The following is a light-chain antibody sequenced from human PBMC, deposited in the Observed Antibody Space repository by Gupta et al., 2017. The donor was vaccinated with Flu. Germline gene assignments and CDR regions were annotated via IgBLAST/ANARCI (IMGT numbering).Light chain of an antibody. CDR1: NTHNGTNT. V-gene: IGLV1-44*01. CDR2: TNS. Sequence: QSVLTQPLSASGTPGMRDTIFCSGSNTHNGTNTVNWYQQLPGTAPKLLIYTNSQRPSGVPDRFSGSKSGTSASLAISGLRSDDEADYYCAAWDYSLNGWVFGGGTKLTVL. CDR3: AAWDYSLNGWV. J-gene: IGLJ3*02.